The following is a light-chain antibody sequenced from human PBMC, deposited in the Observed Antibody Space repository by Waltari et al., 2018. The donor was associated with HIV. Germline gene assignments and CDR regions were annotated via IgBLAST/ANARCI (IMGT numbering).Light chain of an antibody. CDR1: SSNIGSNY. J-gene: IGLJ3*02. Sequence: QSVLTQPPSASGTPGQRVTISCSGSSSNIGSNYVYWYQQLPETAPKVLIYRSNQRPSGVPDRFSGSKSGTSASLAISGLRSEDEADYYCAAWDDSLSGPVFGGGTKLTVL. CDR2: RSN. V-gene: IGLV1-47*01. CDR3: AAWDDSLSGPV.